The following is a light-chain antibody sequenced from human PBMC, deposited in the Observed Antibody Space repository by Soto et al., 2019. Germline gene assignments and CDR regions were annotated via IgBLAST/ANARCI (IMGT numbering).Light chain of an antibody. V-gene: IGKV3-20*01. CDR1: QSVSSGY. CDR2: DAS. J-gene: IGKJ5*01. CDR3: QQYGNSPFT. Sequence: EIVLTQPPGTLSLSPGERATLSCRASQSVSSGYLAWYQQKPGQAPRLLIYDASIRATGIPDRFSGSGSGTDFNLTISRLEPEDVAVYYCQQYGNSPFTFGQGTRLYMK.